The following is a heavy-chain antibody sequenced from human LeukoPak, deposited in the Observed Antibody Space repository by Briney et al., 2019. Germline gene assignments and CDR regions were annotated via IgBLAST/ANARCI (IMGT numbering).Heavy chain of an antibody. Sequence: ASVKVSCKASGYTFTSYGISWVRQSPGQGLEWMGGIIPIFGTANYAQKFQGRVTITADESTSTAYMELSSLRSEDTAVYYCARPREGVPAASLYYYYMDVWGKGTTVTVSS. J-gene: IGHJ6*03. CDR3: ARPREGVPAASLYYYYMDV. V-gene: IGHV1-69*13. CDR1: GYTFTSYG. D-gene: IGHD2-2*01. CDR2: IIPIFGTA.